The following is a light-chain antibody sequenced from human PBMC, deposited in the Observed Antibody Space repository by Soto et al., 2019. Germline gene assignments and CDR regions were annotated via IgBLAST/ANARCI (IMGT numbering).Light chain of an antibody. J-gene: IGKJ2*01. CDR3: QQSYSTPPT. V-gene: IGKV1-39*01. Sequence: DIQMTQSPSSLSASVGDRVTITCRASQSISSYLNWYQQKPGKAPKLLIYAASSLQSGVPSRFSGSGSGTDFSLPICSLQPEDFATYYCQQSYSTPPTFGQGTKLEIK. CDR2: AAS. CDR1: QSISSY.